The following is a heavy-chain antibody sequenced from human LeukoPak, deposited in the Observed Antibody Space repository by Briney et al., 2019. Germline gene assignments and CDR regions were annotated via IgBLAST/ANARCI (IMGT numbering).Heavy chain of an antibody. Sequence: GGSLRHSCSASGFIISDYAMHWVRQAPGKGLEYVSGISANGGSTYYADSVKGRFTISRDTSKNTLYLQMSSLRAEDTAMYHCVKDLYKGDSASWYFFHYWGQGILVTVSS. CDR1: GFIISDYA. CDR2: ISANGGST. CDR3: VKDLYKGDSASWYFFHY. D-gene: IGHD6-13*01. V-gene: IGHV3-64D*06. J-gene: IGHJ4*02.